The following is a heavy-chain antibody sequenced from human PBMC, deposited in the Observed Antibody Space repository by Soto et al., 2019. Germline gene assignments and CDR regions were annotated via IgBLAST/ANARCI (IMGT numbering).Heavy chain of an antibody. CDR1: GFTVSNNY. CDR3: ATSSSLDY. V-gene: IGHV3-53*02. D-gene: IGHD6-13*01. CDR2: IYSGGST. J-gene: IGHJ4*02. Sequence: EVQLVETGGGLIQPGGSLRLSCAASGFTVSNNYMSRVRQAPGKGLEWVSLIYSGGSTYYADSVKGRFTISRDTSKNTLYLQMNSRRAADTAVYYCATSSSLDYWGQGTLVTVSS.